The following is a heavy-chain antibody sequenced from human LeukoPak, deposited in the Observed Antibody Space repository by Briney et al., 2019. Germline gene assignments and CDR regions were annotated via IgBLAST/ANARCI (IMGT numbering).Heavy chain of an antibody. D-gene: IGHD2-2*01. Sequence: GGSLRLSCAASGFTFSSYAMSWVSQAPGKGLEWVSAISGSGGSTYYADSVKGRFTISRDNSKNTLYLQMNSLRAEDTAVYYCAREVVVVPDYYYYGLDVWGQGTTVTVSS. CDR1: GFTFSSYA. CDR3: AREVVVVPDYYYYGLDV. V-gene: IGHV3-23*01. J-gene: IGHJ6*02. CDR2: ISGSGGST.